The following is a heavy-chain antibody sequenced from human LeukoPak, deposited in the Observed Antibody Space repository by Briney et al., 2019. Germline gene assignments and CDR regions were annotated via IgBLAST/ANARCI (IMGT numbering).Heavy chain of an antibody. D-gene: IGHD3-22*01. CDR3: AREGDSSGYYSSRNWLDP. CDR1: GYTFTSYA. CDR2: INTNTGNP. J-gene: IGHJ5*02. V-gene: IGHV7-4-1*02. Sequence: ASVKVSCKASGYTFTSYAMNWVRQAPGPGLEWMGWINTNTGNPTYAQGFTGRFVFSLDTSVSTAYLQISSLKAEDTAVYYCAREGDSSGYYSSRNWLDPWGQGTLVTVSS.